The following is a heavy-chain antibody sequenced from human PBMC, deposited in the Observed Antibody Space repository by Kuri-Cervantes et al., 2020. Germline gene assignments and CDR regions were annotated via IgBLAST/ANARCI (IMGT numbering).Heavy chain of an antibody. CDR3: AKDSLYSGSYSQFDY. Sequence: GESLKISCAASGFTFSTYAINWVRQAPGKGLEWVSAISGSGGSTYYADSVKGRFTISRDNSKNTLYLQMNSLRAEDTAVYYCAKDSLYSGSYSQFDYWGRGTLVTVSS. D-gene: IGHD1-26*01. J-gene: IGHJ4*02. CDR2: ISGSGGST. CDR1: GFTFSTYA. V-gene: IGHV3-23*01.